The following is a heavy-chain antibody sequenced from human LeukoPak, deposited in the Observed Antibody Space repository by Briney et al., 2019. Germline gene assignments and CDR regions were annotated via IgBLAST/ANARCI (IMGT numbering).Heavy chain of an antibody. CDR1: GGSISSYY. J-gene: IGHJ4*02. Sequence: SETLSLTCTVSGGSISSYYWSWIRQPPGKGLEWIGYIYYSGSTNYNPSLKSRVTISVDTSKNQFSLKLSSVTAADTAVYYCASSSLGYYFDYWGQGTLVTVSS. CDR2: IYYSGST. V-gene: IGHV4-59*01. CDR3: ASSSLGYYFDY. D-gene: IGHD5-12*01.